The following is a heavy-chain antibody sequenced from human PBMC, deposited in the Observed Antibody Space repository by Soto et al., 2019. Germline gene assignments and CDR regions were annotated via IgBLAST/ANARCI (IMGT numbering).Heavy chain of an antibody. CDR1: GFTFSDAA. CDR2: IRSKGNNYAT. D-gene: IGHD2-2*01. V-gene: IGHV3-73*01. Sequence: GGSLRLSCAASGFTFSDAAMHWVRQASGKGLEWVGRIRSKGNNYATTYTASVKGRFTISRDNSKNTLYLQMNSLRAEDTAVYYCAREPPYPSYCSSTSCYGDYFDYWGQGTLVTVSS. CDR3: AREPPYPSYCSSTSCYGDYFDY. J-gene: IGHJ4*02.